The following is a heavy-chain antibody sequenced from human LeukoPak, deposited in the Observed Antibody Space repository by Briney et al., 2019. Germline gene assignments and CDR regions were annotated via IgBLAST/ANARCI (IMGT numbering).Heavy chain of an antibody. CDR1: GGSFSGYY. D-gene: IGHD2-2*01. J-gene: IGHJ6*02. CDR2: INHSGST. V-gene: IGHV4-34*01. Sequence: SETLSLTCAVYGGSFSGYYWSWIRQPPGKGLEWIGEINHSGSTNYNPSLKSRVTISVDTSKNQFSLKLSSVTAADTAVYCCARVTPLRYCSSTSCPVPYYYGMDVWGQGTTVTVSS. CDR3: ARVTPLRYCSSTSCPVPYYYGMDV.